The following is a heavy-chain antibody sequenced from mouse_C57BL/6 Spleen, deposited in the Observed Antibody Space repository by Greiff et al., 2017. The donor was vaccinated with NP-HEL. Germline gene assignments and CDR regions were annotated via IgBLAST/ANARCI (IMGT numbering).Heavy chain of an antibody. D-gene: IGHD1-1*01. CDR2: IHPNSGST. Sequence: QVQLQQPGAELVKPGASVKLSCKASGYTFTSYWMHWVKQRPGQGLEWIGMIHPNSGSTNYNEKFKSKATLTVDKSSSTAYMQLSSLTSEDSAVYYCARAPAVVKGDWFADWGQGTLVTVAA. CDR1: GYTFTSYW. CDR3: ARAPAVVKGDWFAD. J-gene: IGHJ3*01. V-gene: IGHV1-64*01.